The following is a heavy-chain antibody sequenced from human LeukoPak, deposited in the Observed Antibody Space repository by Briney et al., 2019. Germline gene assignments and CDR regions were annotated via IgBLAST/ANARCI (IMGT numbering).Heavy chain of an antibody. Sequence: GRSLRLSCAASGFTFSSYAVHWVRQAPGKGLEWVAVISYDGGNKYYADSVKGRFTISRDNSKNTLYLQMNSLRAEDTAVYYCARGGCSSTSCAEWFDPWGQGTLVTVSS. CDR1: GFTFSSYA. D-gene: IGHD2-2*01. CDR2: ISYDGGNK. CDR3: ARGGCSSTSCAEWFDP. V-gene: IGHV3-30*01. J-gene: IGHJ5*02.